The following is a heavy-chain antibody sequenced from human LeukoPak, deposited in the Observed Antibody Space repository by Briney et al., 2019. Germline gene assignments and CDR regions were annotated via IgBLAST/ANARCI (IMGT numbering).Heavy chain of an antibody. D-gene: IGHD5-12*01. J-gene: IGHJ3*02. CDR1: GGTFSSYA. CDR2: IIPIFGTA. Sequence: EASVKVSCKASGGTFSSYAISWVRQAPGQGLEWMGGIIPIFGTANYAQKFQGRVTITADESTSTAYMELSSLRSEDTAVYYCARAATVATMNDAFDIWGQGTMVTVSS. CDR3: ARAATVATMNDAFDI. V-gene: IGHV1-69*13.